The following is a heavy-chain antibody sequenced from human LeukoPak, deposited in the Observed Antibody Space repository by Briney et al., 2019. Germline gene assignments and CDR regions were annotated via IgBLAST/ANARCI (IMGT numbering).Heavy chain of an antibody. CDR1: GYTFTGYY. J-gene: IGHJ5*02. V-gene: IGHV1-2*02. CDR2: INPNSGGT. CDR3: ARVLAAAGLSWFDP. D-gene: IGHD6-13*01. Sequence: ASVKVSCKASGYTFTGYYMHWVRQAPGQGLEWMGWINPNSGGTNYAQKFQGRVTMTRDTSISTAYMELSRLRSGDTAVYYCARVLAAAGLSWFDPWGQGTLVTVSS.